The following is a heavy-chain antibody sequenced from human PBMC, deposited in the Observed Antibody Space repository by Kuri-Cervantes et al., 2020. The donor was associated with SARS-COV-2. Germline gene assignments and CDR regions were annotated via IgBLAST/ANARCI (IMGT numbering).Heavy chain of an antibody. Sequence: GESLKISCVASQFNFDNNAMTWVRQAPGKGLEWVSSTSRSGGTSYYADSVKGRFTISRDNSKNTLYLQMNSLRAEDTAVYYCAKVFIRGVVAAYYWYFDLWGRGTLVTVSS. V-gene: IGHV3-23*01. CDR2: TSRSGGTS. D-gene: IGHD2-15*01. CDR1: QFNFDNNA. J-gene: IGHJ2*01. CDR3: AKVFIRGVVAAYYWYFDL.